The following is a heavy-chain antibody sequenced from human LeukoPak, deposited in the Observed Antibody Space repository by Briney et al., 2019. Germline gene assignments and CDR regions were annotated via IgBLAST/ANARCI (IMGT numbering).Heavy chain of an antibody. CDR3: ARTSASGGTYFDY. D-gene: IGHD1-26*01. CDR1: GGSIRGFY. CDR2: IYASGVT. J-gene: IGHJ4*02. V-gene: IGHV4-4*07. Sequence: PSETLSLTCTVSGGSIRGFYWSWIRQSAGEELEWIGRIYASGVTLYNPSLASRVTMSVDTSKNQFSLRLTSMTAADTAVYFCARTSASGGTYFDYWGQGTLVTVSS.